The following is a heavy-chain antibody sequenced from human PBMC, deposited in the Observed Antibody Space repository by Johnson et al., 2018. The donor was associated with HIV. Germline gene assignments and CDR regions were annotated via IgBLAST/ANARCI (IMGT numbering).Heavy chain of an antibody. CDR1: GFTFSSYG. V-gene: IGHV3-30*18. CDR3: AKVGATVITPRGEAFDI. CDR2: ISYDGSNK. J-gene: IGHJ3*02. D-gene: IGHD4-23*01. Sequence: VQLVESGGGVVQPGRSLRLSCVASGFTFSSYGIHWVRQAPGKGLEWVAIISYDGSNKYYADSVKGRFTISRDNSKNTLYLQMNSLRAEDTAVYYCAKVGATVITPRGEAFDIWSQGTMVTVSS.